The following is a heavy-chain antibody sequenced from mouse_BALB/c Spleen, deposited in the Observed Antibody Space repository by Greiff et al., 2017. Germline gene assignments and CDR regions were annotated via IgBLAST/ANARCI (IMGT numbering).Heavy chain of an antibody. CDR3: ARLGGNNYYAMDY. V-gene: IGHV5-12-2*01. CDR1: GFTFSSYT. CDR2: ISNGGGST. J-gene: IGHJ4*01. Sequence: EVKLVESGGGLVQPGGSLKLSCAASGFTFSSYTMSWVCQTPEKRLEWVAYISNGGGSTYYPDTVKGRFTISRDNAKNTLYLQMSSLKSEDTAMYYCARLGGNNYYAMDYWGQGTSVTVSS. D-gene: IGHD2-1*01.